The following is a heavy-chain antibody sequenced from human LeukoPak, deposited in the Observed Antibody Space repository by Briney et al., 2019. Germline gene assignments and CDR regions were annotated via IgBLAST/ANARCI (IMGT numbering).Heavy chain of an antibody. J-gene: IGHJ5*02. CDR2: FDPEDGET. Sequence: ASVKVSCKVSGYTLTELSMHWVRQAPGKGLGWMGGFDPEDGETIHAQKFQGRVTMTEDTSTDTAYMELSSLRSEDTAVYYCATEFGYPQTNWFDPWGQGTLVTVSS. V-gene: IGHV1-24*01. CDR3: ATEFGYPQTNWFDP. CDR1: GYTLTELS. D-gene: IGHD3-22*01.